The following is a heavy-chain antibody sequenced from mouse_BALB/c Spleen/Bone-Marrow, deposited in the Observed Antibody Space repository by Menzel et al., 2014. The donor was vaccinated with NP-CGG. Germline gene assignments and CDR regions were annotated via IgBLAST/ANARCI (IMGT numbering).Heavy chain of an antibody. Sequence: EVQVVESGGDLVKPGGSLKLSCVASGFTFSSYGMSWVRQTPDKRLEWVATISSGGSSTYYPASVKGRFTISRDNAKSTLYLQMSSLNSEDTAMYYCTRRPLQANSYFDCWGQGTTLIVSS. J-gene: IGHJ2*01. CDR1: GFTFSSYG. CDR2: ISSGGSST. CDR3: TRRPLQANSYFDC. D-gene: IGHD3-2*02. V-gene: IGHV5-6*01.